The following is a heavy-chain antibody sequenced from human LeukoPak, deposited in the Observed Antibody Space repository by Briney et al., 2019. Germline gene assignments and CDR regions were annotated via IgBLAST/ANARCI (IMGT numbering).Heavy chain of an antibody. Sequence: SETLSLTCTVSGGSISSYYWRWIRQPSGKGLEWIGHIYYSGSTNYNPSLKSRVTISVDTSKNQFSLKLSSVTAADTAVYYCARDLGIVARSDAFDTWGQGTMVTVSS. CDR1: GGSISSYY. J-gene: IGHJ3*02. CDR2: IYYSGST. CDR3: ARDLGIVARSDAFDT. V-gene: IGHV4-59*01. D-gene: IGHD3-22*01.